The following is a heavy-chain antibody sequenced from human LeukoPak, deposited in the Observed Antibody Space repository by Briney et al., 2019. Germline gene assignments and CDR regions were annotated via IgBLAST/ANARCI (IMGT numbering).Heavy chain of an antibody. CDR1: GFTFSSRA. CDR2: ISYDGNNK. D-gene: IGHD6-13*01. J-gene: IGHJ4*02. V-gene: IGHV3-30-3*01. Sequence: GRSLRLSCAASGFTFSSRAMHWVRQAPGKGLEWVAVISYDGNNKYYADSVKGRFTISRDNAKNSLYLQMNSLRAEDTALYYCAKDPGSSFDYWGQGTLVTVSS. CDR3: AKDPGSSFDY.